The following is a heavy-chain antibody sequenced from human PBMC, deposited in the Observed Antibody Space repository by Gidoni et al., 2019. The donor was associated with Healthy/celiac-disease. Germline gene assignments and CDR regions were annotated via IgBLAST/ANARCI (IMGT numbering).Heavy chain of an antibody. CDR3: ASSIVGATGDDAFDI. Sequence: EVQLVESGGGLVKPGGSLRLSCAASGFTFSRYSMTWVRQAPGKGLEWVSSISSSSSYIYYADSVKGRFTISRDNAKNSLYLQMNSLRAEDTAVYYCASSIVGATGDDAFDIWGQGTMVTVSS. D-gene: IGHD1-26*01. V-gene: IGHV3-21*01. J-gene: IGHJ3*02. CDR1: GFTFSRYS. CDR2: ISSSSSYI.